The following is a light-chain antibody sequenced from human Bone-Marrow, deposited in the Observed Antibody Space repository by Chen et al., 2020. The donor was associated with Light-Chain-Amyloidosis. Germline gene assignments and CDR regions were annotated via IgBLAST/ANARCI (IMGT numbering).Light chain of an antibody. V-gene: IGLV2-14*01. CDR1: SGDVGTYNY. CDR3: SSFTSSSSYV. Sequence: QSALTQPASVSGSPGQSLTISCPGTSGDVGTYNYVSWYHKHPGKAPKVMIYAVSNRPSGVSNRFSGSKSGNTASLTISGLQAEDEADYYCSSFTSSSSYVFGPGTKVTVL. J-gene: IGLJ1*01. CDR2: AVS.